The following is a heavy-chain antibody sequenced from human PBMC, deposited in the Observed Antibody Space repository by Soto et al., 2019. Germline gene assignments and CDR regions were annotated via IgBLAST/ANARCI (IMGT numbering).Heavy chain of an antibody. V-gene: IGHV3-7*01. D-gene: IGHD5-12*01. CDR1: GFTFSSYW. Sequence: GGSLRLSCAASGFTFSSYWMSWVRQAPGKGLKWVAIIKQDGSEKYYVDSVKGRFTISRDNAKNSLYLQMNSLRAEDTAVYYCARDLIGYSGYADDAFDIWGQGTMVTVSS. CDR3: ARDLIGYSGYADDAFDI. CDR2: IKQDGSEK. J-gene: IGHJ3*02.